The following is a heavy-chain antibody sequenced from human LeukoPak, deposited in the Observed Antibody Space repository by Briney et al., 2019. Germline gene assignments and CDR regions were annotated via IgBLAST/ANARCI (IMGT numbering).Heavy chain of an antibody. CDR3: ARHGGSLGYFDY. CDR1: GGSISTYY. Sequence: SKTLSLTCTVSGGSISTYYWSWIRQTPGKGLEWIGYVHDSGTTNYNPSLKGRVTISSDTSKNQFSLNLRPVSAADTATYYCARHGGSLGYFDYWGHGTLVTVSS. J-gene: IGHJ4*01. CDR2: VHDSGTT. D-gene: IGHD1-26*01. V-gene: IGHV4-59*08.